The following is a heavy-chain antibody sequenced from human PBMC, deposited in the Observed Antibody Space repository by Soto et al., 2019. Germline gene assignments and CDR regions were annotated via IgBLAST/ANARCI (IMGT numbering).Heavy chain of an antibody. V-gene: IGHV4-31*03. CDR1: GGSISSGGYY. J-gene: IGHJ6*02. CDR2: IYYSGST. D-gene: IGHD3-10*01. CDR3: ARDPELYGMDV. Sequence: PSETLSLTCTVSGGSISSGGYYWSWIRQHPGKGLEWIEYIYYSGSTYYNPSLKSRVTISVDTSKNQFSLKLSSVTAADTAVYYCARDPELYGMDVWGQGTTVTVSS.